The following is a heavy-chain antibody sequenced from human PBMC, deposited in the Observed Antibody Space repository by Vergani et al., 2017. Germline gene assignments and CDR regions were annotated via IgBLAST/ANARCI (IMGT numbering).Heavy chain of an antibody. CDR2: IVVGSGNT. J-gene: IGHJ6*02. CDR3: AADGYSGYDALIYGVDV. CDR1: GFTFTSSA. D-gene: IGHD5-12*01. Sequence: QMQLVQSGPEVKKPGTSVKVSCKASGFTFTSSAVQWVRQARGQRLEWIGWIVVGSGNTNYAQKFQERVTITRDMSTSTAYMELSSLRSEDTAVYYCAADGYSGYDALIYGVDVWGQGTTVTVSS. V-gene: IGHV1-58*01.